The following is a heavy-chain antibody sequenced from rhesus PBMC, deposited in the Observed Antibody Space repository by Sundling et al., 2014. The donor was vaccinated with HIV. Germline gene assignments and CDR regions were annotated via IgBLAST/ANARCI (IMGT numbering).Heavy chain of an antibody. CDR2: ISSASVYT. Sequence: EVQLVESGGGLVQSGGSLRLSCAASGFTFSSYGMSWVRQAPGKGLEWVSSISSASVYTYYADSVKGRFTISRDNAKNSLSLQMNSLRAEDTAVYYCTSEWNYYDYWGPGSPGHRLL. V-gene: IGHV3-136*01. CDR3: TSEWNYYDY. CDR1: GFTFSSYG. J-gene: IGHJ4*01.